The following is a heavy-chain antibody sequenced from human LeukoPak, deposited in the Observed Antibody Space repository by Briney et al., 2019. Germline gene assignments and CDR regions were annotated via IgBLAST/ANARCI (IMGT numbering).Heavy chain of an antibody. CDR3: ARGVSPGQY. D-gene: IGHD2/OR15-2a*01. Sequence: SETLSLTCAVYGGSFSGYYWSWIRQPPGKGLEWIGKINHSGSTNYNPSLKSRVTISVDTSKNQFSLKLSSVTAADTAVYYYARGVSPGQYWGQGTLVTVSS. CDR1: GGSFSGYY. V-gene: IGHV4-34*01. J-gene: IGHJ4*02. CDR2: INHSGST.